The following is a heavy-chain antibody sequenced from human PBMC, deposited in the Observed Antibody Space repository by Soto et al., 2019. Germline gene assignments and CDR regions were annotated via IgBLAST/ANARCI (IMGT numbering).Heavy chain of an antibody. D-gene: IGHD6-13*01. CDR1: GGSISSYY. J-gene: IGHJ4*02. Sequence: SETLSLTCTVSGGSISSYYWSWIRQPPGKGLEWIGYINHRGSTNYNPSLKSRVTISVDTSKNQFSLNLSSVTAADTAVYYCVRSRWAAAANDYWGQGTLVTVSS. CDR3: VRSRWAAAANDY. CDR2: INHRGST. V-gene: IGHV4-59*01.